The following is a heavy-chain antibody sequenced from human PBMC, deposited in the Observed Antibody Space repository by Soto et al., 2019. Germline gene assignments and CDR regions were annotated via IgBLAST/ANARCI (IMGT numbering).Heavy chain of an antibody. Sequence: PGGSLRLSCAASGFTFSSYAMSWVRQAPGKGLGWVSAISGSGGSTYYADSVKGRFTISRDNSKNTLYLQMNSLRAEDTAVYYCAKDGDYYDSSGYLDYWGQGTLVTVSS. J-gene: IGHJ4*02. CDR1: GFTFSSYA. CDR2: ISGSGGST. CDR3: AKDGDYYDSSGYLDY. D-gene: IGHD3-22*01. V-gene: IGHV3-23*01.